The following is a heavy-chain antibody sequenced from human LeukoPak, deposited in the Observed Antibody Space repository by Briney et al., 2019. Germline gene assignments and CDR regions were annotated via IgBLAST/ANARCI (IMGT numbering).Heavy chain of an antibody. Sequence: PVASVKVSCKASGGTFSSYAISWVRQAPGQGLEWMGRIIPILGIANYAQKFQGRVTMTRDTSTSTVYMELSSLRSEDTAVYYCARKGSSSCFDYWGQGTLVTVSS. J-gene: IGHJ4*02. D-gene: IGHD6-6*01. V-gene: IGHV1-69*04. CDR2: IIPILGIA. CDR3: ARKGSSSCFDY. CDR1: GGTFSSYA.